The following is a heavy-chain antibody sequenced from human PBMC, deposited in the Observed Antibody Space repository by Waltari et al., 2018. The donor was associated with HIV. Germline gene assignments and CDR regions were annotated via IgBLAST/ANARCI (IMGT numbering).Heavy chain of an antibody. CDR3: ARAEQQLVRSGFDFDY. D-gene: IGHD6-13*01. Sequence: QVQLQQWGAGLLKPSANLSLTCAVYGGSFSGYYWSWIRPPPGKGLEGIGEINHSGSTNYNPYLKSRVTISVDTSKNQFSLKLSSVTAADTAVYYCARAEQQLVRSGFDFDYWGQGTLVTVSS. CDR1: GGSFSGYY. CDR2: INHSGST. V-gene: IGHV4-34*01. J-gene: IGHJ4*02.